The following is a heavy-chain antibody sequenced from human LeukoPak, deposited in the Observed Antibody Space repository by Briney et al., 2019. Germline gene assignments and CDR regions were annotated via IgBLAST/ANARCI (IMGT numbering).Heavy chain of an antibody. D-gene: IGHD6-19*01. V-gene: IGHV3-30-3*01. CDR2: ISYDGSNK. Sequence: GGSLRLSCAASGFTFSSYAMHWVRQAPGKGLEWVAVISYDGSNKYYADSVKGRFTISRDNSKNTLYLQMNSLRAEDTAVYYCARNRYSSGWYAPQFDYWGQGTLATVSS. CDR3: ARNRYSSGWYAPQFDY. J-gene: IGHJ4*02. CDR1: GFTFSSYA.